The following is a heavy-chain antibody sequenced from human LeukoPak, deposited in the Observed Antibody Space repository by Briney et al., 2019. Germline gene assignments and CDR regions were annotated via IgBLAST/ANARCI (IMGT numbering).Heavy chain of an antibody. Sequence: GGSLRLSRAASGFAISANYMTWVRQSPGKGLDWVSLIYSAGSADYADSVKGRFTISKDNSKNTVFLQLNSLRAEDTAMYYCASLYCSRGSCAFDVWGQGTLVTVSS. V-gene: IGHV3-66*01. CDR1: GFAISANY. CDR2: IYSAGSA. D-gene: IGHD2-15*01. J-gene: IGHJ5*02. CDR3: ASLYCSRGSCAFDV.